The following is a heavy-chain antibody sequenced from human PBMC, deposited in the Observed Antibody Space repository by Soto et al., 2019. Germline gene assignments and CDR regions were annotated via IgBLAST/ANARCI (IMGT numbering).Heavy chain of an antibody. V-gene: IGHV1-3*01. J-gene: IGHJ3*02. CDR1: GYTFTSYT. CDR2: ITPGNGNT. CDR3: ARYSGSYRDAFDI. D-gene: IGHD1-26*01. Sequence: ASVKVSCKASGYTFTSYTMHWVRQAPGQRLEWMGWITPGNGNTKYSQKFQGRVTITRDTSASTASMELSSLRSEDTAVYYCARYSGSYRDAFDIWGQGTMVTV.